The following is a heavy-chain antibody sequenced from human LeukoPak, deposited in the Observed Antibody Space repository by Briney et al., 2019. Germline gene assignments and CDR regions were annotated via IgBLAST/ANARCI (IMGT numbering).Heavy chain of an antibody. Sequence: GASVEVSCKASGGTFSSYAISWVRQAPGQGLEWMGRIIPIFGIANYAQKFQGRVTITADKSTSTAYMELSSLRSEDTAVYYCARDRGYYYDSSGYYNAFDIWGQGTMVTVSS. CDR3: ARDRGYYYDSSGYYNAFDI. J-gene: IGHJ3*02. CDR2: IIPIFGIA. CDR1: GGTFSSYA. V-gene: IGHV1-69*04. D-gene: IGHD3-22*01.